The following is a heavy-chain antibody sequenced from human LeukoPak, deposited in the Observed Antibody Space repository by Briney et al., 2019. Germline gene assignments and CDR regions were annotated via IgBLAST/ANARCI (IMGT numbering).Heavy chain of an antibody. CDR2: ISAYNGNT. Sequence: ASVKVSCKASGGSFSTYAISWVRQAPGQGLEWMGWISAYNGNTEYSQKVEGRVTITTDASTSTAYMELVRLTSDDTAVYYCARERGIAAAGNWGYWGQGTLVTVSS. CDR3: ARERGIAAAGNWGY. J-gene: IGHJ4*02. V-gene: IGHV1-18*01. D-gene: IGHD6-13*01. CDR1: GGSFSTYA.